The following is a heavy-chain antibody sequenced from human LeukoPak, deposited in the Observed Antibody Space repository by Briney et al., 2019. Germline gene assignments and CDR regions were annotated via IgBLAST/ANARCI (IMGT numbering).Heavy chain of an antibody. CDR2: IYSDGIST. CDR1: GFTFSSYW. Sequence: PGGSLRLSCAASGFTFSSYWMHWVRQAPGKGLVWVSRIYSDGISTSYADSVKGRFTISRDNAKNSLYLQMNSLRAEDTAVYYCARRALTMARGARPYYFDYWGQGTLVTVSS. J-gene: IGHJ4*02. D-gene: IGHD3-10*01. CDR3: ARRALTMARGARPYYFDY. V-gene: IGHV3-74*01.